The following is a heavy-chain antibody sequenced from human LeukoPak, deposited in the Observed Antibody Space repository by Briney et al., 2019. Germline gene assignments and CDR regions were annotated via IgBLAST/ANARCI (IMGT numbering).Heavy chain of an antibody. V-gene: IGHV4-61*02. D-gene: IGHD6-6*01. Sequence: SETLSLTCTVSGGSISSGSYYWSWIRQPAGKGLEWNGRIYTSGGTNYNPSLKSRVTISVDTSKNQFSLKLSSVTAADTAVYYCARGVYSSSFLFDYWGQGTLVTVSS. CDR3: ARGVYSSSFLFDY. CDR2: IYTSGGT. CDR1: GGSISSGSYY. J-gene: IGHJ4*02.